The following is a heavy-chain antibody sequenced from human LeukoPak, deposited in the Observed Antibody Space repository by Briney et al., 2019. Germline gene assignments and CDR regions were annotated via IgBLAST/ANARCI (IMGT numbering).Heavy chain of an antibody. J-gene: IGHJ5*02. CDR1: GFTFSSYS. V-gene: IGHV3-23*01. CDR2: ISGSGGST. CDR3: AKGFSYGSGSSRWFDP. Sequence: GGSLRLSCAASGFTFSSYSMNWVRQAPGKGLEWVSAISGSGGSTYYADSVKGRFTISRDNSKNKLYLQMNSLRAEDTAVYYCAKGFSYGSGSSRWFDPWGQGTLVTVSS. D-gene: IGHD3-10*01.